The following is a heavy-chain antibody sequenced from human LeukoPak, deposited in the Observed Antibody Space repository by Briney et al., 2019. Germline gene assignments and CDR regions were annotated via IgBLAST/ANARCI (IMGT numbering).Heavy chain of an antibody. CDR2: IYHSGST. CDR3: ARHGVVPAAIGFDY. J-gene: IGHJ4*02. V-gene: IGHV4-30-2*03. Sequence: SQTLSLTCTVSGGSISSGGYYWSWIRQPPGKGLEWIGYIYHSGSTYYNPSLKSRVTISVDTSKNQFSLKLSSVTAADTAVYYCARHGVVPAAIGFDYWGQGTLVTVSS. CDR1: GGSISSGGYY. D-gene: IGHD2-2*02.